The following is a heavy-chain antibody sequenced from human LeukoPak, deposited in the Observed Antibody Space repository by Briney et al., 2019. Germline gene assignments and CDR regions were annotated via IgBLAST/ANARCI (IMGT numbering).Heavy chain of an antibody. CDR1: GFTFSSYE. CDR2: ISSSGSTI. CDR3: ARLSDSSGRHFDY. Sequence: GGSLRLSCAASGFTFSSYEMNWVRQAPGKGLEWLSYISSSGSTIYYADSVKGRFTISRDNAKNSLYLQMNSLRAEDTAVYYCARLSDSSGRHFDYWGQGTLVTVSS. V-gene: IGHV3-48*03. D-gene: IGHD3-22*01. J-gene: IGHJ4*02.